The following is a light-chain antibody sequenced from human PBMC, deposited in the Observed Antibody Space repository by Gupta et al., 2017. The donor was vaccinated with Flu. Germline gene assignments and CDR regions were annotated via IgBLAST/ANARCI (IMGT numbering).Light chain of an antibody. J-gene: IGKJ1*01. CDR1: QGNRND. CDR2: PAS. CDR3: QQDDNSPWT. V-gene: IGKV1-6*01. Sequence: AIQTTLSPSSLSASVGDRVTITCRASQGNRNDLGWYQQKPGKAPKLLIYPASSLQSGVPSRFSVSGSDTEFTLTISSLQPEDSATYYCQQDDNSPWTFGQGTKVEIK.